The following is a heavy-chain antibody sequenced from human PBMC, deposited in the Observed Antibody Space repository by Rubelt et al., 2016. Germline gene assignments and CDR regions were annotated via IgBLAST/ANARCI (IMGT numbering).Heavy chain of an antibody. V-gene: IGHV1-3*01. CDR2: INAGNGNT. CDR1: GYTFTSYA. CDR3: GKIGYYYGMDV. Sequence: EVKKPGASVKVSCKASGYTFTSYAMHWVRQAPGQRLEWMGWINAGNGNTKYSQKFQGRVTITRDTSASTAYMELRSLRSEDRAWYYCGKIGYYYGMDVWAKGPRSPSP. J-gene: IGHJ6*02.